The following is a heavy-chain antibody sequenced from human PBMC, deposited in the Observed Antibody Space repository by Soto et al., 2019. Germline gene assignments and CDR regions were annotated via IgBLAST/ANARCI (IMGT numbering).Heavy chain of an antibody. D-gene: IGHD2-15*01. Sequence: GGSLRLSCAASGFTFSSYGMHWVRQAPGKGLEWVAVISYDGSNKYYADSVKGRFTISRDNSKNTLYLQMNSLRAEDTAVYYCAKGGRYCSGGSCHFQHWGQGTLVTVSS. CDR3: AKGGRYCSGGSCHFQH. J-gene: IGHJ1*01. CDR1: GFTFSSYG. CDR2: ISYDGSNK. V-gene: IGHV3-30*18.